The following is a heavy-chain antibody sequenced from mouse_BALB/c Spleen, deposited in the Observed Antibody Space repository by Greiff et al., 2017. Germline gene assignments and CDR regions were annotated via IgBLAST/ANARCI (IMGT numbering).Heavy chain of an antibody. V-gene: IGHV2-9*02. CDR2: IWAGGST. CDR3: ARDGYDDAMDY. D-gene: IGHD2-14*01. J-gene: IGHJ4*01. Sequence: VQRVESGPGLVAPSQSLSITCTVSGFSLTSYGVHWVRQPPGKGLEWLGVIWAGGSTNYNSALMSRLSISKDNSKSQVFLKMNSLQTDDTAMYYCARDGYDDAMDYWGQGTSVTVSS. CDR1: GFSLTSYG.